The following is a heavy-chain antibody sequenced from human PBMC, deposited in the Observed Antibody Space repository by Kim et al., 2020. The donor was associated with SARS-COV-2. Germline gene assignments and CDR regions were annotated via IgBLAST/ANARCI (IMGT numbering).Heavy chain of an antibody. CDR2: IYYSGST. Sequence: SETLSLTCTVSGGSISSYYWSWIRQPPGKGLEWIGYIYYSGSTNYNPSLKSRVTISVDTSKNQFSLKLSSVTAADTAVYYCARRAAGELGYYYGMDVWGQGTTVTVSS. CDR1: GGSISSYY. J-gene: IGHJ6*02. CDR3: ARRAAGELGYYYGMDV. D-gene: IGHD6-13*01. V-gene: IGHV4-59*08.